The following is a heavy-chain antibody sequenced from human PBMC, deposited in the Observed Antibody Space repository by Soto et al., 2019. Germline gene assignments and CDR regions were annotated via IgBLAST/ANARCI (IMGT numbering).Heavy chain of an antibody. D-gene: IGHD1-7*01. CDR3: ARQQTKEGSDYYYYGMDV. V-gene: IGHV1-69*01. Sequence: QVQLVQSGAEVKKPGSSVKVSCKASGGTFSRYAISWVRQAPGQGLEWMGGIIPIFGTANYAQKFQGRVTITADESTSTVYMDLSSLRSEDTAVCYCARQQTKEGSDYYYYGMDVWGQGTTVTVSS. CDR1: GGTFSRYA. J-gene: IGHJ6*02. CDR2: IIPIFGTA.